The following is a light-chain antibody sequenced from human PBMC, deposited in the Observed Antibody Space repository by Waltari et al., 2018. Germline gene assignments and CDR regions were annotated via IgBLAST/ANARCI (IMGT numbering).Light chain of an antibody. CDR3: NSYTGSSSWV. V-gene: IGLV2-14*01. CDR2: DVF. CDR1: RSYAGFYNY. J-gene: IGLJ3*02. Sequence: QSALTQPASVSGSPGQSITISCTGTRSYAGFYNYVSWYQQHPGKAPKPIIYDVFERPSGVSNRFSGSKSGNTASLTISGLLAEDEADYYCNSYTGSSSWVFGGGTKLTVL.